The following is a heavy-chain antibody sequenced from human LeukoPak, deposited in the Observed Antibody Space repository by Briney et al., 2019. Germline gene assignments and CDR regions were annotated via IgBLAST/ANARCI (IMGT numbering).Heavy chain of an antibody. CDR1: GGTYSSYA. Sequence: GASVKVSCKASGGTYSSYAISWVRQAPGQGLEWVGRIIPILGIANYAQKFQGRVTITADKSTSTVYMELSSLRSEDTAVYYCASAYYGSGSYYYYGMDVWGQGTTVTVSS. J-gene: IGHJ6*02. CDR3: ASAYYGSGSYYYYGMDV. CDR2: IIPILGIA. V-gene: IGHV1-69*04. D-gene: IGHD3-10*01.